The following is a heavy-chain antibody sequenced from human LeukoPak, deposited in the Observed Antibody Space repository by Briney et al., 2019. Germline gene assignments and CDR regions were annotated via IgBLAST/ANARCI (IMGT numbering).Heavy chain of an antibody. Sequence: PSETLSLTCTVSGGSISSYYWSWIRQPPGKGLEWIGYIYYSGSTNYNPSLKNRVTISVDTSKNQFSLKLSSVTAADTAVYYCARSLDSSSWFSTFDYWGQGTLVTVSS. CDR1: GGSISSYY. J-gene: IGHJ4*02. CDR3: ARSLDSSSWFSTFDY. CDR2: IYYSGST. D-gene: IGHD6-13*01. V-gene: IGHV4-59*08.